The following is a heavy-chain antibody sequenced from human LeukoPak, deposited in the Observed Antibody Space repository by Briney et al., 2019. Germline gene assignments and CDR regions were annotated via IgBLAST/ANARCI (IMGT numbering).Heavy chain of an antibody. Sequence: KPSETLSLTCAVYGGSITGYYWSWIRQTPGRGLEWVGEIHYTGATSYNPSLKSRATISTDTSKNQYSLRLSSVTAADTAVYYCARGNNLTGYCFDFWGQGALVTVSS. D-gene: IGHD3-9*01. V-gene: IGHV4-34*01. CDR2: IHYTGAT. J-gene: IGHJ4*02. CDR1: GGSITGYY. CDR3: ARGNNLTGYCFDF.